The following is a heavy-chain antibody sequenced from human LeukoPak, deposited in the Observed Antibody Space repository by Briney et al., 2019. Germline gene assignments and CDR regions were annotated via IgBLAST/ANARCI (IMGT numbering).Heavy chain of an antibody. D-gene: IGHD3-16*01. Sequence: PSETLSLTCTVSGGSLSSYYWSWIRQPPGKGLEWIGYIYYSGSTNYNPSLKSRVTISVDTSKNQFSLKLSSVTAADTAVYYCARVHYDYVWGSLYYFDYWGQGTLVTVSS. CDR1: GGSLSSYY. V-gene: IGHV4-59*01. J-gene: IGHJ4*02. CDR2: IYYSGST. CDR3: ARVHYDYVWGSLYYFDY.